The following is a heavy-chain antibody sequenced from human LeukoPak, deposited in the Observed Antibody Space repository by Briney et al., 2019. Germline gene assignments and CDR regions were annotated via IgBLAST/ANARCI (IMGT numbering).Heavy chain of an antibody. J-gene: IGHJ3*02. V-gene: IGHV4-34*01. Sequence: PSETLSLTCAVYGGSFSGYYWSWIRQPPGKGLEWIGEINHSGSTNYNPSLKSRVTISVDTSKNQFSLKLSSVTAADTAVYYCARPGIRFLEWLRAFDIWGQGTMVTVSS. CDR3: ARPGIRFLEWLRAFDI. CDR1: GGSFSGYY. D-gene: IGHD3-3*01. CDR2: INHSGST.